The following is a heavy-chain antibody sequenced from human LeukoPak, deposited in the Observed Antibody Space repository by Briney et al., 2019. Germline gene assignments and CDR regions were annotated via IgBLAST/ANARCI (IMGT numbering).Heavy chain of an antibody. V-gene: IGHV3-20*04. J-gene: IGHJ4*02. D-gene: IGHD4-17*01. Sequence: GGSLRLSCAASGITFDDYGMSWVRQAPGKGLEWVSGINWNGGSTDYADSVKGRFTISRDNAKNSLYLQMNSLRAEDTALYYCARFNGDYYRIDYWGQGTLVTVSS. CDR3: ARFNGDYYRIDY. CDR2: INWNGGST. CDR1: GITFDDYG.